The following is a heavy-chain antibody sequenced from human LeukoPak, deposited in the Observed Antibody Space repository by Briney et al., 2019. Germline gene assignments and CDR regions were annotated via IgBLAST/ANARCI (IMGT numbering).Heavy chain of an antibody. CDR2: IYYSGST. CDR1: GGSISSSY. V-gene: IGHV4-59*01. J-gene: IGHJ4*02. CDR3: ARDLFGGGTNYFDY. D-gene: IGHD1-26*01. Sequence: PSETLSLTCTVSGGSISSSYWSCIRQPPGKGLEWIGYIYYSGSTNYNPSLKSRVTISVDTSKNQFSLKLSSVTAADTAIYYCARDLFGGGTNYFDYWGQGTLVTVSS.